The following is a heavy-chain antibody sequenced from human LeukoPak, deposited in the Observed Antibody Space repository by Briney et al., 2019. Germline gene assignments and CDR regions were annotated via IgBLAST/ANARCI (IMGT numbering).Heavy chain of an antibody. J-gene: IGHJ5*02. CDR3: ARERNWFDP. CDR1: GFTFSSYE. V-gene: IGHV3-48*03. CDR2: ISSSGSTI. Sequence: GGSLRLSCAASGFTFSSYEMNWVRQAPGKGLEWASYISSSGSTIYYADSVKGRFTISRDNAKNSLYLQMNSLRAEDTAVYYCARERNWFDPWGQGTLVTVSS.